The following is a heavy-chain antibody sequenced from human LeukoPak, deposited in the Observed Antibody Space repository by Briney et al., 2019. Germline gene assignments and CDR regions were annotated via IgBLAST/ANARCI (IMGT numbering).Heavy chain of an antibody. V-gene: IGHV3-21*01. J-gene: IGHJ4*02. D-gene: IGHD2-2*01. CDR2: ISSSSSYI. CDR3: ARVGSDYCSSTSCYPH. CDR1: GFTFSSYS. Sequence: GGSLRLSCAASGFTFSSYSMNWARQAPGKGLERVSSISSSSSYIYYADSVKGRFTISRDNAKNSLYLQMNSLRAEDTAVYYCARVGSDYCSSTSCYPHWGQGTLVTVSS.